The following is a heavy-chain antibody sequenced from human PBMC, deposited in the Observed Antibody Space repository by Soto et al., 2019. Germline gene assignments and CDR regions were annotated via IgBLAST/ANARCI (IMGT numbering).Heavy chain of an antibody. Sequence: GASVKVSCKASGGTFSSYAISWVRQAPGQGLEWMGGIIPIFGTANYAQKFQGRVTITADESTSTAYMELSSLRSEDTAVYYCAQPGALTHYYYGMDVWGQGTTVTVSS. J-gene: IGHJ6*02. CDR1: GGTFSSYA. D-gene: IGHD7-27*01. CDR3: AQPGALTHYYYGMDV. V-gene: IGHV1-69*13. CDR2: IIPIFGTA.